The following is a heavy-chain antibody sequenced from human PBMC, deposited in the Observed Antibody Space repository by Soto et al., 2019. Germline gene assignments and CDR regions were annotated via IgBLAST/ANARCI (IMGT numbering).Heavy chain of an antibody. V-gene: IGHV1-8*01. CDR2: MNPHSGET. J-gene: IGHJ4*02. D-gene: IGHD3-10*01. CDR3: ARGSPGPVDH. CDR1: GYSFTSLH. Sequence: QVQLVQSGAEVRRPGASVKVSCKASGYSFTSLHFNWVRQATGQGLERIGWMNPHSGETGYAQRFQGRVTMTRDISLSTASMELRSLTSHDTAVYFCARGSPGPVDHWGQGTLVTVSS.